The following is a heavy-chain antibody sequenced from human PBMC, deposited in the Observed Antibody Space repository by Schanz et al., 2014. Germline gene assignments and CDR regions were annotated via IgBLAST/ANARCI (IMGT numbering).Heavy chain of an antibody. CDR1: GYTFTTYA. J-gene: IGHJ4*02. CDR2: ISVYTGNT. CDR3: ARDAADFYDILTEEDY. Sequence: QVQLVQSGAEVKKPGASVRVSCKASGYTFTTYAMSWVRQAPGQGLEWVGWISVYTGNTKYGQKVQGRVTMTADTSTSTVHMDLRSLRSEDTAVYYCARDAADFYDILTEEDYWGQGTLVTVSS. V-gene: IGHV1-18*01. D-gene: IGHD3-9*01.